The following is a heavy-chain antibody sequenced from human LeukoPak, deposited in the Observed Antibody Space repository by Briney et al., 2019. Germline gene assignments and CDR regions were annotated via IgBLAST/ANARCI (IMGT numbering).Heavy chain of an antibody. J-gene: IGHJ4*02. CDR1: GYSFTNYY. V-gene: IGHV1-46*01. D-gene: IGHD5-18*01. CDR2: INPSGGSSGGST. CDR3: ARGGYIYGSFDN. Sequence: GASVNVSCKASGYSFTNYYLHWVRQAPGRGLEYMGIINPSGGSSGGSTTYAQKFQGRVTMTRDTSTSTVYMELSNLRSEDTAVYYCARGGYIYGSFDNWGQGTLVTVSS.